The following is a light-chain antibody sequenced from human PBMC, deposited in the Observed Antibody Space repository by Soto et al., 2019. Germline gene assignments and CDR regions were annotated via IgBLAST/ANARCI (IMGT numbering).Light chain of an antibody. J-gene: IGKJ4*01. V-gene: IGKV1-9*01. CDR1: QYFXIH. CDR3: QQLRMYTST. CDR2: AAS. Sequence: IRLTQSTSSLSASVGDRVTITCRASQYFXIHLAWYQQKPGEAPKLLXYAASTFYGGFPSRFSGSGSGTDFALTITSLQADDFETYYCQQLRMYTSTFGGGTKVDIK.